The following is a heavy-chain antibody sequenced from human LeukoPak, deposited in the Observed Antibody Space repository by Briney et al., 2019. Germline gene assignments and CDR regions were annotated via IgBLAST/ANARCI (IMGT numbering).Heavy chain of an antibody. CDR2: IYYSGST. CDR1: GGSISSYY. J-gene: IGHJ6*03. Sequence: PSETLSLTCTVSGGSISSYYWSWIRQPPGKGLEWIGYIYYSGSTNYNPSLKSRVTILVDTSKNQFSLKLSSVTAADTAVYYCASTREHYYYYYYMDVWGKGTTVTVSS. V-gene: IGHV4-59*01. CDR3: ASTREHYYYYYYMDV. D-gene: IGHD2-2*01.